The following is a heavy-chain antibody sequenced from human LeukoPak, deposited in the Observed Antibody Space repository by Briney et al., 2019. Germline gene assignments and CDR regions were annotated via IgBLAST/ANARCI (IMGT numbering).Heavy chain of an antibody. CDR3: ARGQFRLSDFDSSAFDY. V-gene: IGHV3-23*01. Sequence: GGTLRLSCAASGFTFSSHGMSWVRQAPGKGLEWVSGISPSGGITYYTGSVKCRFTISRDNSKNTVSLQMNSLRAEDTAVFYCARGQFRLSDFDSSAFDYWGQGTLVTVSS. D-gene: IGHD3-22*01. J-gene: IGHJ4*02. CDR1: GFTFSSHG. CDR2: ISPSGGIT.